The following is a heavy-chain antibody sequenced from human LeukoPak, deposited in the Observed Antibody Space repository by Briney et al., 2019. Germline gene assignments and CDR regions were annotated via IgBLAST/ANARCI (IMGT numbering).Heavy chain of an antibody. D-gene: IGHD2-21*01. V-gene: IGHV3-23*01. CDR2: ISGSGGST. CDR1: GFTFSNFG. Sequence: GGSLRLSCAASGFTFSNFGMNWGRQAPGKGLEWVSAISGSGGSTFSADSVKGRFTISRDNSQNTLYLQMYGLRVEDTAVYFCAKALHFCGGGSCYFDSWGQGTLVSVSS. J-gene: IGHJ4*02. CDR3: AKALHFCGGGSCYFDS.